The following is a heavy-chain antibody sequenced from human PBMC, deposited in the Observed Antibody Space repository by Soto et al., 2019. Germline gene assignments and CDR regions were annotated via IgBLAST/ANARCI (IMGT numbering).Heavy chain of an antibody. Sequence: PVGSLRLSCAASGFRFSDYSMNWVRQVPGKGLEWVSSISSNSGYTLYTDSVKGRFTISRDNAKSSLYLQMSSLRDEDTAVYYCTRGSYGAYDYWGQGTLVTVSS. V-gene: IGHV3-21*06. D-gene: IGHD4-17*01. CDR3: TRGSYGAYDY. CDR1: GFRFSDYS. J-gene: IGHJ4*02. CDR2: ISSNSGYT.